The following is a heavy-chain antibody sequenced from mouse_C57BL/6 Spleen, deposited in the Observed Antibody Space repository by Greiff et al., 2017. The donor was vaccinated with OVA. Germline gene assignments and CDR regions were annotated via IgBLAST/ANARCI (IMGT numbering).Heavy chain of an antibody. V-gene: IGHV1-50*01. D-gene: IGHD4-1*01. CDR1: GYTFTSYW. CDR3: ATNWDGYYFDY. J-gene: IGHJ2*01. CDR2: IDPSDGYT. Sequence: QVHVKQPGAELVKPGASVKLSCKASGYTFTSYWMQWVKQRPGQGLEWIGEIDPSDGYTNYNHKFKGKATLAVDTSSSTAYMQLSSRTSEDSAVYYCATNWDGYYFDYWGQGTTLTVSS.